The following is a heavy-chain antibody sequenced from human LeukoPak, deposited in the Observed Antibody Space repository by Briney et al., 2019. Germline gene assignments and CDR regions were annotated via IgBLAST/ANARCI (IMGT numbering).Heavy chain of an antibody. CDR2: ISSSGSTI. V-gene: IGHV3-11*04. D-gene: IGHD3-3*01. CDR1: GFTFSDYY. CDR3: ARDRDYDFWSGYWALDP. Sequence: PGGSLRLSCAASGFTFSDYYMSWIRQAPGKGLEWVSYISSSGSTIYYADSVKGRFTISRDNAKNSLYLQMNNVRDEDTAVYYCARDRDYDFWSGYWALDPWGQGTLVTVSS. J-gene: IGHJ5*02.